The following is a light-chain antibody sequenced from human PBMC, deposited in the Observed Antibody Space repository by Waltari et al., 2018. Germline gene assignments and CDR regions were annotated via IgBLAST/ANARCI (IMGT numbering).Light chain of an antibody. V-gene: IGKV3-11*01. CDR3: NQRATWPRT. CDR2: DAS. CDR1: QSVSSY. J-gene: IGKJ1*01. Sequence: EIVLTQSPATLSLSPGERATLSCRASQSVSSYLAWYQQKPGQAPRLLIYDASTRATGIPARFSGSESGTDFTITITNLEPEDSAVYYCNQRATWPRTFGQGTKVEIK.